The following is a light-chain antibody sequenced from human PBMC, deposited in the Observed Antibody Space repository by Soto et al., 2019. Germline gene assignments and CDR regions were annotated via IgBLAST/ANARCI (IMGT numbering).Light chain of an antibody. V-gene: IGKV3-15*01. CDR1: QSVRSN. Sequence: EIVMTQSPGTLSVFLGERATLSCRASQSVRSNLAWYQHTPGQAPRLLIYGASTRATGISARFSGSGSGTEFTLTIDNLQSEDFAVYFCQQYNSWPRTFGQGTKVEVE. CDR3: QQYNSWPRT. J-gene: IGKJ1*01. CDR2: GAS.